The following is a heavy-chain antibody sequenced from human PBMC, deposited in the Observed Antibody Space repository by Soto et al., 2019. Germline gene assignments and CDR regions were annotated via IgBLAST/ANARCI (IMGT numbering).Heavy chain of an antibody. J-gene: IGHJ6*02. CDR3: ANIAACPVDYGMDV. CDR2: ISGSGGST. CDR1: GFTFSSYA. D-gene: IGHD6-6*01. V-gene: IGHV3-23*01. Sequence: PGGSLRLSCAASGFTFSSYAMSWVRQAPGKGLEWVSAISGSGGSTYYADSVKGRFTISRDNSKNTLYLQMNSLRAEDTAVYYCANIAACPVDYGMDVWGQGTTVTVSS.